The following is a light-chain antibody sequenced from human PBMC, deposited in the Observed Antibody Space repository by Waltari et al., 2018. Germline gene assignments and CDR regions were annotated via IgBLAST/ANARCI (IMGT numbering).Light chain of an antibody. CDR2: GAS. Sequence: EIVMTQSPATLSVSPGERATFSCRASPSVSSTLAWYQQKPGQAPRLLIYGASTRATGIPARFSGSKSGTEFTLTSSILQSEDFAVYSCQQYNNLPPVTFGQGTRLEIK. V-gene: IGKV3-15*01. CDR1: PSVSST. J-gene: IGKJ5*01. CDR3: QQYNNLPPVT.